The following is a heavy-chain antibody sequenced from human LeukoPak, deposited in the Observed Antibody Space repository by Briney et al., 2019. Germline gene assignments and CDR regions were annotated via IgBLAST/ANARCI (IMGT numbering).Heavy chain of an antibody. Sequence: PGGSLRLSCAASGFTFSSYGMHWVRQAPGKGLEWVALISYDGSNKYYADSVKGRFTISRDNSKNTLYLQMNSLRAEDTAVYYCAKDHDSSGYYYGGLNFDYWGQGTLATVSS. V-gene: IGHV3-30*18. CDR1: GFTFSSYG. CDR3: AKDHDSSGYYYGGLNFDY. D-gene: IGHD3-22*01. CDR2: ISYDGSNK. J-gene: IGHJ4*02.